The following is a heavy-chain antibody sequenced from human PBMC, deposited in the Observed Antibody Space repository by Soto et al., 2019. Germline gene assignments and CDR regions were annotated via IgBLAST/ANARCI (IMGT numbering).Heavy chain of an antibody. CDR2: VSCDESHV. V-gene: IGHV3-30*18. CDR1: GCTLSTFG. D-gene: IGHD6-6*01. J-gene: IGHJ5*02. CDR3: AKEMFTKTLPISSSPWGDA. Sequence: PXGSLRLPCAASGCTLSTFGIHWVRQAPGKGLEWVALVSCDESHVYYADSVKGRFAISRDISKNTVYLQMDSLRSEDTAIYYCAKEMFTKTLPISSSPWGDAWGQGTLVTVSS.